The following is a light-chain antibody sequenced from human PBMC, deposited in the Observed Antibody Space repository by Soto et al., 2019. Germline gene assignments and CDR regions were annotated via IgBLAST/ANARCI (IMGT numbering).Light chain of an antibody. CDR1: QSVSSSY. Sequence: EIVLPQSPGPLSVSPGERATLSCMASQSVSSSYLAWCQQKPGQAPRLLIYGASSRATGIPDRFSGSGSGTDFTLTIIRLEPEDFAVYYCQLSAIPPPTFGQGTKV. CDR3: QLSAIPPPT. V-gene: IGKV3-20*01. J-gene: IGKJ1*01. CDR2: GAS.